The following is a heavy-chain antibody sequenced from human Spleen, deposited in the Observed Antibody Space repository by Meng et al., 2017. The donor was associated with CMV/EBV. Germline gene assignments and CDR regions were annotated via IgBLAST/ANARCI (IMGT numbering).Heavy chain of an antibody. D-gene: IGHD6-13*01. V-gene: IGHV4-30-4*08. CDR3: ARFVAAAAKGRFDY. J-gene: IGHJ4*02. CDR1: GGAMSSGDYY. Sequence: SGGAMSSGDYYWSWIRQTPGKGLEWIGYMYYSGSTFYNPSLKSRIAISVDTSKNHFSLKLNSVTAADTAVYYCARFVAAAAKGRFDYWGQGILVTVSS. CDR2: MYYSGST.